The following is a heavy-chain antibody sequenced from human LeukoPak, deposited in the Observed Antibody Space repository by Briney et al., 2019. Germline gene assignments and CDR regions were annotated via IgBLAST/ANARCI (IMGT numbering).Heavy chain of an antibody. D-gene: IGHD6-19*01. V-gene: IGHV3-74*01. CDR3: ARASYSRAWTLFDY. CDR2: LSTDGSST. Sequence: GGSLRLSCAASGFTFSSYWMNWVRQAPGKGLVWVSSLSTDGSSTYYADSVKGRITISRDNAKNTLHLQVNSLRADDTAVYYCARASYSRAWTLFDYWGQGTLVTVSS. CDR1: GFTFSSYW. J-gene: IGHJ4*02.